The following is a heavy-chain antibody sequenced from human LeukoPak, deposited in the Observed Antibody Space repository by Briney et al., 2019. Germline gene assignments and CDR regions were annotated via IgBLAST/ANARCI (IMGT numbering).Heavy chain of an antibody. D-gene: IGHD1-14*01. Sequence: SVRVSCKASGGTFSSYAISWVRQAPGQGLEWMRGIIPIFGTANYAQKFQGRVTITTDESTSTAYMELSSLRSEDTAVYYCARALVGKNRPSDYYYYMDVWGKGTTVTVSS. J-gene: IGHJ6*03. CDR1: GGTFSSYA. CDR3: ARALVGKNRPSDYYYYMDV. V-gene: IGHV1-69*05. CDR2: IIPIFGTA.